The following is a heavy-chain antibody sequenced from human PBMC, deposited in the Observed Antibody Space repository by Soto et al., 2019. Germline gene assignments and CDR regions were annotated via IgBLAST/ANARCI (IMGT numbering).Heavy chain of an antibody. Sequence: ASVKVSCKASGYTFTSYYMHWVRQAPGQGLEWMGRMNPNSGNTGYAQKFQGRVTMTRNTSISTAYMELSSLRSEDTAVYYFARGDSTRFVMYPYKAFDIWGQGTMVTVSS. D-gene: IGHD1-1*01. CDR1: GYTFTSYY. J-gene: IGHJ3*02. CDR2: MNPNSGNT. V-gene: IGHV1-8*02. CDR3: ARGDSTRFVMYPYKAFDI.